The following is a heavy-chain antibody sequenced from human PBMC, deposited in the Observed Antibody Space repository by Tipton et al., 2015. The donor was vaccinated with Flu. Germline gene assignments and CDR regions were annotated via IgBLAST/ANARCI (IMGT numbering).Heavy chain of an antibody. CDR2: ISSSSSTI. V-gene: IGHV3-48*04. D-gene: IGHD3-16*01. CDR3: ARGQRGRMGNAFDI. J-gene: IGHJ3*02. Sequence: SLRLSCAASGFTFSSYSMNWVRQAPEKGLEWVSYISSSSSTIYYADSVKGRFTISRDNAKNSLYLQMNSLRAEDTAVYYCARGQRGRMGNAFDIWGQGTMVTVSS. CDR1: GFTFSSYS.